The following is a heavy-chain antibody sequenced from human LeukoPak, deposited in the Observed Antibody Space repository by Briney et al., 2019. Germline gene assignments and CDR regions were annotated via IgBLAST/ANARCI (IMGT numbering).Heavy chain of an antibody. J-gene: IGHJ6*03. V-gene: IGHV4-4*07. D-gene: IGHD3-9*01. CDR1: GGSISSYY. CDR2: IYTSGST. CDR3: ARDDILTGLNYYMDV. Sequence: PSETLSLTCTVSGGSISSYYWSWIRQPAGKGLEWIGRIYTSGSTNYNPSLKSRVTMSVDTSKNQFSLKLSSVTAADTAVYYCARDDILTGLNYYMDVWGKGTTVTISS.